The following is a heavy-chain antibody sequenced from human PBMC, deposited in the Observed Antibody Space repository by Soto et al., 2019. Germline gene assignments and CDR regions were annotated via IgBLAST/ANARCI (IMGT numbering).Heavy chain of an antibody. CDR1: GFTFSSYV. V-gene: IGHV3-30*18. Sequence: GGSLRLSCAASGFTFSSYVMHWVRQAPCKGLEWVAVISYDGSNKYYADSVKGRFTISRDNSKNTLYLQMNSLRAEDTAVYYCAKPLPHPSIAAAGLDYWGQGTLVTVSS. D-gene: IGHD6-13*01. J-gene: IGHJ4*02. CDR2: ISYDGSNK. CDR3: AKPLPHPSIAAAGLDY.